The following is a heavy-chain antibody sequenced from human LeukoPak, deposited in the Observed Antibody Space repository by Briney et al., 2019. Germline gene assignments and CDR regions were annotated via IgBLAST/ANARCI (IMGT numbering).Heavy chain of an antibody. CDR2: IKQDGSAK. CDR1: GSTFSTFW. J-gene: IGHJ4*02. V-gene: IGHV3-7*01. D-gene: IGHD3-22*01. Sequence: PGGCLRLSFSASGSTFSTFWMSSVRRAPGKGLECVANIKQDGSAKYYVDSVKGRFTISRDNARNSLYLEMNNLRAEDTAIYYCATSYDSSGNNWGQGTLVTVSS. CDR3: ATSYDSSGNN.